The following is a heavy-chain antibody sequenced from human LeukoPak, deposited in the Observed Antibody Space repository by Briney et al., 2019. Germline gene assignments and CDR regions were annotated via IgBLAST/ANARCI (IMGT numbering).Heavy chain of an antibody. J-gene: IGHJ4*02. CDR3: ARGIVVVPAVIGPEALGADY. D-gene: IGHD2-2*01. V-gene: IGHV1-18*01. Sequence: ASVKVSCKASGYIFTTYGFSWVRQAPGQGLEWMGWISAYNGNTNYAQKLQGRVTMTTDTSTSTAYMELRSLRSDDTAVYYCARGIVVVPAVIGPEALGADYWGQGTLVTVSS. CDR2: ISAYNGNT. CDR1: GYIFTTYG.